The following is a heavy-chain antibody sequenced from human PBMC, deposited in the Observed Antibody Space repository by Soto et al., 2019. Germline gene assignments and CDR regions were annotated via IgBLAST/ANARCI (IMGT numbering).Heavy chain of an antibody. J-gene: IGHJ6*02. Sequence: QVHLVQSGAEVKKPGSSVRVSCKTSGGTFSSYSFTWVRQAPGQGLEWMGEIIPILNTANFAQKLQSRVTITADEPTSTVYMDLSSLSPDDTAVYYCARVDYDSTYGFYYYGLDVWGQGTTVTVSS. D-gene: IGHD3-10*01. V-gene: IGHV1-69*01. CDR2: IIPILNTA. CDR1: GGTFSSYS. CDR3: ARVDYDSTYGFYYYGLDV.